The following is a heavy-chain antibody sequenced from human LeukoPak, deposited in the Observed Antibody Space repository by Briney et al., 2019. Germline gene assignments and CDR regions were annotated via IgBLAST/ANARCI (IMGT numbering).Heavy chain of an antibody. J-gene: IGHJ5*02. D-gene: IGHD2-2*01. V-gene: IGHV3-30-3*01. CDR2: ISYHGIDK. CDR3: ARAGEDVVLGPAPVGGSPYNWFDP. Sequence: GGSLRLSCAASGFTFSHYAMHWVRQAPGKGLEWVAVISYHGIDKYYADSVKGRFTISRDNSKNALYLQMNSLRPEDTAVYYCARAGEDVVLGPAPVGGSPYNWFDPWGQGTLVTVSS. CDR1: GFTFSHYA.